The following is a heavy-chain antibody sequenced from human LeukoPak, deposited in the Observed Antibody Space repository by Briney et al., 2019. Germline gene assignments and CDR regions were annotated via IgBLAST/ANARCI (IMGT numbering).Heavy chain of an antibody. J-gene: IGHJ6*02. CDR2: INTGSSYT. V-gene: IGHV3-11*05. CDR1: GFTFSDYY. CDR3: ARDRYFYYYGMDV. Sequence: GGSLRLSCTASGFTFSDYYMSWIRQAPGKGLVWISYINTGSSYTNYADSVKGRFTISRDNAKNSLYLQMNSLRAEDTAVYYRARDRYFYYYGMDVWGQGTTVTVSS.